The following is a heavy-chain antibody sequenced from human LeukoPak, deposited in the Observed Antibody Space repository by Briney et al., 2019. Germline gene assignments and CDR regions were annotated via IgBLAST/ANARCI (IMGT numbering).Heavy chain of an antibody. D-gene: IGHD3-9*01. CDR2: INPSGGST. J-gene: IGHJ4*02. Sequence: ASVKVSCKASGGTFTSYYMHWVRQAPGQGLEWMGIINPSGGSTSYAQKFQGRVTMTRDTSTSTVYMELSSLRSEDTAVYYCARGPPVYYDILTGYFDYWGQGTLVTVSS. CDR1: GGTFTSYY. CDR3: ARGPPVYYDILTGYFDY. V-gene: IGHV1-46*01.